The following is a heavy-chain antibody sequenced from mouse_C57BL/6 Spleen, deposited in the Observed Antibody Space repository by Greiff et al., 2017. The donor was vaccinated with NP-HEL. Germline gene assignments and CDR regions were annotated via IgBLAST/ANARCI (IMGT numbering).Heavy chain of an antibody. CDR1: GFTFSSYT. CDR2: ISGGGGNT. Sequence: EVMLVESGGGLVKPGGSLKLSCAASGFTFSSYTMSWVRQTPEKRLEWVATISGGGGNTYYPDSVKGRFTISRDNAKNTLYLQMSSLRSEDTALYYCARQAYYYGSSFYWYFDVWGTGTTVTVSS. D-gene: IGHD1-1*01. CDR3: ARQAYYYGSSFYWYFDV. V-gene: IGHV5-9*01. J-gene: IGHJ1*03.